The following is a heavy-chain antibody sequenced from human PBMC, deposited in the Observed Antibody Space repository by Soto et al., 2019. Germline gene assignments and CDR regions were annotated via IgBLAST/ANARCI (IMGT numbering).Heavy chain of an antibody. Sequence: VASVKVSCKVSGYTLTELSMHWVRQAPGKGLEWMGGFDPEDGETIYAQKFQGRVTMTEDTSTDTAYMELSSLRSEDTAVYYCATDTIFGVVTHRPYYYYGMDLWGQGTTDTVSS. CDR3: ATDTIFGVVTHRPYYYYGMDL. CDR1: GYTLTELS. J-gene: IGHJ6*02. V-gene: IGHV1-24*01. CDR2: FDPEDGET. D-gene: IGHD3-3*01.